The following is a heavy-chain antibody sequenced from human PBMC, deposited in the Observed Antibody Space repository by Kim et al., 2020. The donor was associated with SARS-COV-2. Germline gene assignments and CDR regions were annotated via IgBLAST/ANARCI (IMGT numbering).Heavy chain of an antibody. Sequence: SETLSLTCTVSGYSISSGYYWGWIRQPPGKGLEWIGSIYHSGSTYYNPSLKSRVTISVDTSKNQFSLKLSSVTAADTAVYYCAREHTLMDYGSGSSDPLQWFDPWGQGTLVTVSS. D-gene: IGHD3-10*01. CDR1: GYSISSGYY. V-gene: IGHV4-38-2*02. CDR3: AREHTLMDYGSGSSDPLQWFDP. CDR2: IYHSGST. J-gene: IGHJ5*02.